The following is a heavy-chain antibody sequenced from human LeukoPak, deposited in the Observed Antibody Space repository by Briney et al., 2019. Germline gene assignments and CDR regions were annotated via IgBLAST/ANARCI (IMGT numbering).Heavy chain of an antibody. Sequence: GRSLRLFCTAAGFTFGDYAMSWVRQAPGKWREWVDFIRSKAYGGTTEYAASVKGRFTISRDDSKSIAYLQMNSLKTEDTAVYYCTSCSSGCDYYGMDVWGKGTTVTVSS. J-gene: IGHJ6*04. D-gene: IGHD6-19*01. CDR1: GFTFGDYA. CDR3: TSCSSGCDYYGMDV. V-gene: IGHV3-49*04. CDR2: IRSKAYGGTT.